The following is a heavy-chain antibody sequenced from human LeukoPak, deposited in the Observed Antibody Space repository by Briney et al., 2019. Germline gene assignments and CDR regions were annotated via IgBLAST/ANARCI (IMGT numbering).Heavy chain of an antibody. Sequence: GGSLRLSCAASGFTFRGSAMQWVRQASGKGLEWVGRIRSKANSYATAYAASVKGMFTISRDDSKNTAYLQMNSLKTEDTAVYYCTRQGFVQAFYCGGDCYNNWYFDLWGRGTLVTVSS. CDR3: TRQGFVQAFYCGGDCYNNWYFDL. V-gene: IGHV3-73*01. CDR1: GFTFRGSA. D-gene: IGHD2-21*02. J-gene: IGHJ2*01. CDR2: IRSKANSYAT.